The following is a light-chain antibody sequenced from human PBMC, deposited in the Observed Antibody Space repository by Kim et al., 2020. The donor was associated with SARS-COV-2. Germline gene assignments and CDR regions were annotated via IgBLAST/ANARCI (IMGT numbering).Light chain of an antibody. V-gene: IGLV2-14*03. CDR3: SSYTSSSTYV. CDR2: DVS. J-gene: IGLJ1*01. CDR1: SSDVGGYNY. Sequence: LTQPASVSGSPGQSITISCTGTSSDVGGYNYVSWYQQHPGKAPKLMIYDVSKRPSGVSSRFSGSKSGNTASLTISGLQAEDEADYYCSSYTSSSTYVFGTGTKVTVL.